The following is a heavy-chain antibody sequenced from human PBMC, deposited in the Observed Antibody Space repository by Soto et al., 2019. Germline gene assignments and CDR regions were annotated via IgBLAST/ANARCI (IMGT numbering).Heavy chain of an antibody. CDR3: TSDTFGARDS. CDR1: GFAFSSEW. Sequence: PVGSLRLSCAASGFAFSSEWMHWVRQAPGKGLVWVSRIDPYDTGITYADSAKGRFTISRDNAKNTLYLQMNSLRAEDTAVYYCTSDTFGARDSWGQGTLVTVSS. CDR2: IDPYDTGI. D-gene: IGHD2-15*01. J-gene: IGHJ4*02. V-gene: IGHV3-74*01.